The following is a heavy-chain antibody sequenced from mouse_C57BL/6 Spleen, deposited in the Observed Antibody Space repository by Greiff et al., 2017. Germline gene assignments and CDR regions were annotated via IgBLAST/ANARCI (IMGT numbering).Heavy chain of an antibody. Sequence: QVQLQQPGAELVRPGTSVKLSCKASGYTFTSYWMHWVKQRPGQGLEWIGVIDPSDSYTNYNQKFKGKATLTVDTSSSTAYMQLSSLTSENSAVYYCARRYSNYGGVGYYFDYWGQGTTLTVSS. V-gene: IGHV1-59*01. D-gene: IGHD2-5*01. CDR2: IDPSDSYT. CDR3: ARRYSNYGGVGYYFDY. CDR1: GYTFTSYW. J-gene: IGHJ2*01.